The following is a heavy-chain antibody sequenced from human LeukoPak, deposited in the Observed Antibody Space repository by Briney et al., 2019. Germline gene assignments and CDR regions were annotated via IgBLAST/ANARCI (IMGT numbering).Heavy chain of an antibody. CDR3: ARSESSQPDVY. J-gene: IGHJ4*02. V-gene: IGHV3-7*01. CDR1: GFTFSTYW. D-gene: IGHD1-14*01. CDR2: LKQDGSEK. Sequence: GGSLRLSCVASGFTFSTYWMSWVRQAPGKGLEWVANLKQDGSEKYYVDSVKGRFTISRDNAKNTLYLQMNSLRAEDTAVYYCARSESSQPDVYWGQGTLVTVSS.